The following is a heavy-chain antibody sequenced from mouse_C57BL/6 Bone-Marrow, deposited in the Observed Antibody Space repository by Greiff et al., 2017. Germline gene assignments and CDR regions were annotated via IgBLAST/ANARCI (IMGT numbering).Heavy chain of an antibody. CDR2: ISYDGSN. D-gene: IGHD2-2*01. CDR3: ARGEGLLWFSWFAY. Sequence: DVKLVESGPGLVKPSQSLSLTCSVTGYSITSGYYWNWIRQFPGNKLEWMGYISYDGSNNYNPSLKNRISITRDTSKNQFFLKLNSVTTEDTATYYCARGEGLLWFSWFAYWGQGTLVTVSA. J-gene: IGHJ3*01. CDR1: GYSITSGYY. V-gene: IGHV3-6*01.